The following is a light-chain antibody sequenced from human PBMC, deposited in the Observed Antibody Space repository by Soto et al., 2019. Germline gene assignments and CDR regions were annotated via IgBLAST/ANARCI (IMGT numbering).Light chain of an antibody. J-gene: IGKJ5*01. CDR1: QAISSY. CDR3: QRLDNYPIT. V-gene: IGKV1-9*01. CDR2: TAS. Sequence: DIQLTQSPSFLSASVGDRVTITCRASQAISSYLAWYQQKPGKAPKFLIYTASTLQSGVPSRFSGSGSGTEFTLTISSLQPEDFATYYCQRLDNYPITFGQGTRLEIK.